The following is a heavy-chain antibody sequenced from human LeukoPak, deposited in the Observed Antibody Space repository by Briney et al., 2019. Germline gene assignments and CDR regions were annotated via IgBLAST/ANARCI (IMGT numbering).Heavy chain of an antibody. J-gene: IGHJ5*02. D-gene: IGHD6-13*01. V-gene: IGHV3-74*01. Sequence: GGSLRLSCAASGFTFSSYWMHWVRQAPGKGLVWVSRINSDGIITRHADSGKGRFTISRDNAKNTLYLQMNSLRAEDTGVYYCARDGSSWSNWLDPWGQGTLVTVSS. CDR2: INSDGIIT. CDR1: GFTFSSYW. CDR3: ARDGSSWSNWLDP.